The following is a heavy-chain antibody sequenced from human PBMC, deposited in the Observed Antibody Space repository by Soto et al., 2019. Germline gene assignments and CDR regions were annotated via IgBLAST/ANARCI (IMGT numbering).Heavy chain of an antibody. D-gene: IGHD3-10*01. V-gene: IGHV3-66*01. CDR2: IYSGGST. CDR1: GFTVSSNY. CDR3: ASPPRPSITMVRGVYMDV. J-gene: IGHJ6*03. Sequence: PGGSLRLSCAASGFTVSSNYMSWVRQAPGKGLEWVSVIYSGGSTYYADSVKGRFTISRDNSKNTLYLQMNSLRAEDTAVYYCASPPRPSITMVRGVYMDVWGKGTTVTVSS.